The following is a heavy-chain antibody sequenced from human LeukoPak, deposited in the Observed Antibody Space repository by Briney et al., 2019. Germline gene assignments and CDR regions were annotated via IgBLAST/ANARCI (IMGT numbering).Heavy chain of an antibody. V-gene: IGHV1-3*01. Sequence: ASVKVSCKASGYTFTSYAMHWVRQAPGQRLEWMGWINAGNGSTKYSQKFQGRVTITRDTSASTAYMELSSLRSEDTAVYYCARFDSSGFLDYWGQGTLVTVSS. D-gene: IGHD6-19*01. J-gene: IGHJ4*02. CDR3: ARFDSSGFLDY. CDR2: INAGNGST. CDR1: GYTFTSYA.